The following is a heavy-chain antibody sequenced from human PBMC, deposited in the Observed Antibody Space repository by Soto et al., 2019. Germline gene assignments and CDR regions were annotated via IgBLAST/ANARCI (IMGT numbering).Heavy chain of an antibody. CDR1: GFTFSSYA. CDR3: AREEPSGAGAFDY. J-gene: IGHJ4*02. Sequence: QVQLVESGGGVVQPGRSLRLSCAASGFTFSSYAMHWVRQAPGKGLEWVAVISYDGSNKYYADAVKGRFTISRDNSKNTLDLQMDSLGAEDTAVYFWAREEPSGAGAFDYWCQATLVTVSS. CDR2: ISYDGSNK. D-gene: IGHD1-26*01. V-gene: IGHV3-30-3*01.